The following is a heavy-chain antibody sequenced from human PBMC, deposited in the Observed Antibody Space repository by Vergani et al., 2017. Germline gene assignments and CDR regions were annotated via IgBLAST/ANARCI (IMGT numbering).Heavy chain of an antibody. CDR3: ARHGEKYDILTGRYYDYGMDV. D-gene: IGHD3-9*01. CDR1: GYSFTSYW. J-gene: IGHJ6*02. CDR2: IYPGDSDT. Sequence: EVQLVQSGAEVKKPGESLKISCKGSGYSFTSYWIGWVRQMPGKGLEWMGIIYPGDSDTRYSPPFQGQVTISADKSISTSYLQWSSLKASDTAMYYCARHGEKYDILTGRYYDYGMDVWGQGTTVTVSS. V-gene: IGHV5-51*01.